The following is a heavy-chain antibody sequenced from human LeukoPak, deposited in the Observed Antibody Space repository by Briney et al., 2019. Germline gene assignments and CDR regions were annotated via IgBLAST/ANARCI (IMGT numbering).Heavy chain of an antibody. Sequence: RSERLSLTCPISVGSIRSGGYYWGWIRKPPGKGLEWIGSIYYSGSTFYNPSLKSRVTISVEASKNQFSLKLSSVTAADTAVYYCARHRDNYDDRIDYWGQGTLVTVSS. CDR2: IYYSGST. D-gene: IGHD3-22*01. CDR1: VGSIRSGGYY. V-gene: IGHV4-39*01. CDR3: ARHRDNYDDRIDY. J-gene: IGHJ4*02.